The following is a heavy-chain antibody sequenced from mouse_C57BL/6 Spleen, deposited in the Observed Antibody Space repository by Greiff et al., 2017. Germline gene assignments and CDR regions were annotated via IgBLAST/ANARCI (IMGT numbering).Heavy chain of an antibody. V-gene: IGHV5-12*01. CDR1: GFTFSDYY. Sequence: EVKLVESGGGLVQPGGSLKLSCAASGFTFSDYYMYWVRQTPEKRLEWVAYISNGGGSTYYPDTFKGGFTISRDNAKNTLYLQMSRLKSEDTAMYYCARFDYDYDGAMDYWGQGTSVTVSS. CDR2: ISNGGGST. J-gene: IGHJ4*01. CDR3: ARFDYDYDGAMDY. D-gene: IGHD2-4*01.